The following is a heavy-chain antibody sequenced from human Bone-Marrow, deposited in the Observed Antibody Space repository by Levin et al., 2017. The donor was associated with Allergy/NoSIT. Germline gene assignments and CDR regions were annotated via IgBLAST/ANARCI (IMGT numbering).Heavy chain of an antibody. J-gene: IGHJ4*02. CDR3: ARSSGWFSDY. V-gene: IGHV3-30*03. D-gene: IGHD6-19*01. CDR1: GFTFSSYG. CDR2: ISYDGSNK. Sequence: GGSLRLSCAASGFTFSSYGMHWVRQAPGKGLEWVAVISYDGSNKYYADSVKGRFTISRDNSKNTLYLQMNSLRAEDTAVYYCARSSGWFSDYWGQGTLVTVSS.